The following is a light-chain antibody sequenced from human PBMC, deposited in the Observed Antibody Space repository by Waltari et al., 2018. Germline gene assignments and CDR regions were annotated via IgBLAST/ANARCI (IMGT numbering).Light chain of an antibody. J-gene: IGLJ3*02. Sequence: QSVLTQPPSVSGAPGQRVTISCTGSGPNIGAGSAVPWYQQLPRAAPKLLIYGSTSRPLGVPDRFFGSTSGTSAFLAITGLQAEDEADYYCQSYDTTLSVVFGGGTKLTVL. V-gene: IGLV1-40*01. CDR1: GPNIGAGSA. CDR3: QSYDTTLSVV. CDR2: GST.